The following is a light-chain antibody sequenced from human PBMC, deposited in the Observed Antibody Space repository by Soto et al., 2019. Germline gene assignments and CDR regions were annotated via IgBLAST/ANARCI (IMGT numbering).Light chain of an antibody. CDR2: KAS. Sequence: IQLTQSPSTLSGSLGGRATLTCRASQSISSWLAWYKQKPGKAPKLLIYKASTLKSGVPSRFRGSGSGTEFTLTISSLKPDDFEAYYCQHYNSYSAAFGQGTKVDIK. J-gene: IGKJ1*01. CDR3: QHYNSYSAA. V-gene: IGKV1-5*03. CDR1: QSISSW.